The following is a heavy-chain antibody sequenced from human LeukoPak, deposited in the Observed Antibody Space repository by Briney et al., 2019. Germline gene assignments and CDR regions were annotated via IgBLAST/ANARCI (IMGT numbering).Heavy chain of an antibody. CDR3: ARDEWEWELPTFDY. CDR1: GFSLSGYA. V-gene: IGHV3-30*04. CDR2: ISYNGGRK. J-gene: IGHJ4*02. D-gene: IGHD1-26*01. Sequence: PGMSLRLSCVASGFSLSGYAIHWVRQAPGKGLEWVALISYNGGRKDYADSVKGRFTIDRDNSKNTVYLQMNSLRAEDTAVYYCARDEWEWELPTFDYWGQGTLVTVSS.